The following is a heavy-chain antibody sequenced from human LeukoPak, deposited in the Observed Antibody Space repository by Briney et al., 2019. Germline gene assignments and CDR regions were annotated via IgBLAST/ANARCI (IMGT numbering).Heavy chain of an antibody. CDR2: IYSGGTT. V-gene: IGHV3-66*01. CDR3: ARYARSGSYFLVPRQGY. CDR1: GFTVSSNY. D-gene: IGHD3-10*01. J-gene: IGHJ4*02. Sequence: GGSLRLSCAASGFTVSSNYMSWVRQPPGKGLEWVSVIYSGGTTYYADSVKGRFTISRDNSKNTLYLQMNRLRAEDTAVYYCARYARSGSYFLVPRQGYWGQGILVTVSS.